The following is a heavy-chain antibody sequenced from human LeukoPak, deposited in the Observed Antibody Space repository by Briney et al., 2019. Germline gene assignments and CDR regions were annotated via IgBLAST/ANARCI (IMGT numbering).Heavy chain of an antibody. D-gene: IGHD6-13*01. J-gene: IGHJ4*02. Sequence: ASVKVSCKASGYTFTSYAMHWVRQAPGQGLEWMGWINAGNGNTKYSQKFQGRVTITRDTSASTAYMELSSLRSEDTAVYYCARKIAAAGGLDYWGQGTLVTVSS. CDR3: ARKIAAAGGLDY. CDR2: INAGNGNT. CDR1: GYTFTSYA. V-gene: IGHV1-3*01.